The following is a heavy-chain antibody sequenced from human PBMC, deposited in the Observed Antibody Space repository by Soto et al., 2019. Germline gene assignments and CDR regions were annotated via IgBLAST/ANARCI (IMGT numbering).Heavy chain of an antibody. Sequence: QVQLQESGPGLVKPSQTLSFTCTVSGGSISTGGYYWTWIRRHPGKGLEWIGYIYYSGSTYYNPSLKSRVTISVDTSKNQLSLKLSSVTAADTAVYYCARGLSVTLFDNWGQGTLVTVSS. J-gene: IGHJ4*02. V-gene: IGHV4-31*03. CDR2: IYYSGST. D-gene: IGHD4-17*01. CDR3: ARGLSVTLFDN. CDR1: GGSISTGGYY.